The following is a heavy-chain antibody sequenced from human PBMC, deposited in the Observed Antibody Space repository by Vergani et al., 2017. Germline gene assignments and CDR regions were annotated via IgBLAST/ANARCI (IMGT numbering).Heavy chain of an antibody. CDR1: GFTFSSYA. CDR2: INSDGSST. CDR3: ARDIYCSSTSCYGAFDI. J-gene: IGHJ3*02. Sequence: EVQLLESGGGLVQPGGSLRLSCAASGFTFSSYAMSWVRQAPGKGLVWVSRINSDGSSTSYADSVKGRFTISRDNAKNTLYLQMNSLRAEDTAVYYCARDIYCSSTSCYGAFDIWGQGTMVTVSS. V-gene: IGHV3-74*01. D-gene: IGHD2-2*01.